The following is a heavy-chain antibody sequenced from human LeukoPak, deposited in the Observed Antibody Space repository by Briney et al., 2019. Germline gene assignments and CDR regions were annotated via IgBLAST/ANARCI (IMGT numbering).Heavy chain of an antibody. CDR1: GYTFSNYG. V-gene: IGHV1-69*13. D-gene: IGHD3-22*01. CDR3: ARDGHRMYYYGGSDYHFDY. J-gene: IGHJ4*02. CDR2: IVPMFGTA. Sequence: SVKVSCKASGYTFSNYGISWVRQAPGQGLEWMGGIVPMFGTANYAQKFQGRVTITADESTSTAYMELRSLRSDDTALYYCARDGHRMYYYGGSDYHFDYWGQGTLVTVSS.